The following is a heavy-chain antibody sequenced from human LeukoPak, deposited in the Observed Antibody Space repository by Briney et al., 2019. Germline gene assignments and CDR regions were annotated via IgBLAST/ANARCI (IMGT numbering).Heavy chain of an antibody. Sequence: GGSLRLPCAASGFTFSSYGMHWVRQAPGKGLEWVAVISYDGSNKYYADSVKGRFTISRDNSKNTLYLQMNSLRAEDTAVYYCARVGGSSSVDFWGQGTLVTVSS. CDR1: GFTFSSYG. CDR2: ISYDGSNK. D-gene: IGHD6-13*01. V-gene: IGHV3-30*03. J-gene: IGHJ4*02. CDR3: ARVGGSSSVDF.